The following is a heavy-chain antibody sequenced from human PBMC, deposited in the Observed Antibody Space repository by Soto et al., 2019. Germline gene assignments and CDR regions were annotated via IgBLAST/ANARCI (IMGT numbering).Heavy chain of an antibody. V-gene: IGHV5-51*01. CDR3: ARQRLWGTSGYYYFEN. Sequence: GESLKISCKGSGHIFSNYWIGWVRQMPGKGLEWMGVIYPGDSDTRYSPSFQGQVTITVDKSINTAYLQWSRLKASDTAIYYCARQRLWGTSGYYYFENWGQGTLVTVSS. J-gene: IGHJ4*02. CDR1: GHIFSNYW. D-gene: IGHD3-22*01. CDR2: IYPGDSDT.